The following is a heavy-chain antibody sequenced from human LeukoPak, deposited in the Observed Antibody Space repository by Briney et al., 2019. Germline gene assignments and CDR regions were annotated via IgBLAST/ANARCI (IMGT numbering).Heavy chain of an antibody. CDR3: VREPAYTGTWWYPDL. D-gene: IGHD3-16*01. J-gene: IGHJ2*01. V-gene: IGHV3-13*01. Sequence: GGSLRLSCVASGFTFSNYDMHWVRHPTGKGLEWISAIDPAGNTYYSDSVKGRVTISRENAKSSLFLQMNSLRAADTAVYYCVREPAYTGTWWYPDLWGRGTLVTVPS. CDR2: IDPAGNT. CDR1: GFTFSNYD.